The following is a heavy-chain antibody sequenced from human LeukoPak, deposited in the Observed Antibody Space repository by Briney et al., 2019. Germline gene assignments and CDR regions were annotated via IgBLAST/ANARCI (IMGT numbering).Heavy chain of an antibody. CDR3: ATGQGSFDI. V-gene: IGHV4-39*07. Sequence: SETLSLTCTVSGGSISSSSYYWGWLRQPPGKGLEWIGSIYYSGSTYYNPTLKSRVTISVDTSKNQFSLRLSSVTAADTAVYYCATGQGSFDIWGQGTLVTVSS. J-gene: IGHJ3*02. CDR2: IYYSGST. D-gene: IGHD3-10*01. CDR1: GGSISSSSYY.